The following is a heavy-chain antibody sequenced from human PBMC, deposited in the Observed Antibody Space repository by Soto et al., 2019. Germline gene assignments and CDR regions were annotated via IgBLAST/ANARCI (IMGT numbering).Heavy chain of an antibody. D-gene: IGHD3-16*01. V-gene: IGHV3-9*01. J-gene: IGHJ4*02. CDR2: INWKSDI. Sequence: LRLSCAVSGFTFDDNAMHWVRQAPEKGLEWVSGINWKSDIGYADSVKGRFTISRDNAENSLYLQINSLRAEDTALYYCAISQDRGGRTTFIYWGQGTQVTVSA. CDR3: AISQDRGGRTTFIY. CDR1: GFTFDDNA.